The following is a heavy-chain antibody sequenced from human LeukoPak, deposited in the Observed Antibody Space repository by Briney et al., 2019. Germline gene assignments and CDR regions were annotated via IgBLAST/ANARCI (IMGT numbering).Heavy chain of an antibody. V-gene: IGHV1-69*06. CDR3: ARAPNEWELPFDY. Sequence: AASVKVSCKASGGTFSSYAISWVRQAPGQGLEWMGGVIPIFGTANYAQKFQGRVTITADKSTSTAYMELSSLRSEDTAVYYCARAPNEWELPFDYWGQGTLVTVSS. D-gene: IGHD1-26*01. CDR1: GGTFSSYA. CDR2: VIPIFGTA. J-gene: IGHJ4*02.